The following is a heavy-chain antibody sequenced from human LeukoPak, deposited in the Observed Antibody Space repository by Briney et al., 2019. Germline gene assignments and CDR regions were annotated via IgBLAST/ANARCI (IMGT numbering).Heavy chain of an antibody. D-gene: IGHD1-7*01. V-gene: IGHV3-7*03. CDR1: GFTFSSYW. CDR2: IRQDGSEK. Sequence: GGSLRLSCAASGFTFSSYWMSWVRQAPGKGLEWVANIRQDGSEKYYVDSVKGRFTISRDNAKNSLYLQMNSLRAEDTAVYYCASHELDYYFDYWGQGTLVTVSS. J-gene: IGHJ4*02. CDR3: ASHELDYYFDY.